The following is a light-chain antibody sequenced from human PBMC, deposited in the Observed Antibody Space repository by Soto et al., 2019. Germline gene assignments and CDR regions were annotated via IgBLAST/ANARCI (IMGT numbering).Light chain of an antibody. Sequence: EIQMPHCPSTVYAAIGDIVTVTCRASESIRTWLAWYQHKPGKAPKFLIYDASSLESGVPSRFSGSGSGTEFTLTISNLQPDDFATYFCQQYNNYPRTFGQGTEVDI. CDR3: QQYNNYPRT. CDR1: ESIRTW. CDR2: DAS. J-gene: IGKJ1*01. V-gene: IGKV1-5*01.